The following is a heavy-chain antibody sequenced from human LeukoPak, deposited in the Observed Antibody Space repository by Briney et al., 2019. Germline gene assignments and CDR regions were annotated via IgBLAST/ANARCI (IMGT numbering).Heavy chain of an antibody. CDR2: IWYDGGNK. J-gene: IGHJ4*02. CDR3: ARDGGLYSSSWFDC. D-gene: IGHD6-13*01. Sequence: QPGRSLRLSCAASGFTFSSYGMHWVRQPPPKGLEWVAVIWYDGGNKYYSDSVKGRFTISRDNSKNTLYLQMNSLRAEDTAVYYCARDGGLYSSSWFDCGGEGTLVTV. CDR1: GFTFSSYG. V-gene: IGHV3-33*01.